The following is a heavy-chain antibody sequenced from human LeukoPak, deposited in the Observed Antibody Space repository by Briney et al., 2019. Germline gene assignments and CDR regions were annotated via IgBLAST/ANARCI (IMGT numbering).Heavy chain of an antibody. D-gene: IGHD2-21*01. Sequence: GASVKVSCKASGGTFSSYAISWVRQAPGQGLGWMGGIIPIFGTANYAQKFQGRVTITADESTSTAYMELSSLRSEDTAVYYCARDSLWSPTGAFDIWGQGTMVTVSS. V-gene: IGHV1-69*13. J-gene: IGHJ3*02. CDR1: GGTFSSYA. CDR2: IIPIFGTA. CDR3: ARDSLWSPTGAFDI.